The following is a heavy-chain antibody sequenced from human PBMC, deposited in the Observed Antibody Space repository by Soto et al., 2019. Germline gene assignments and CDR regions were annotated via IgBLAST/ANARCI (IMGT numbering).Heavy chain of an antibody. Sequence: ASVKVSCKASGYTFTGYYMHWVRQAPGQGLEWMGWINPNSGGTNYAQKFQGWVTMTRDTSISTAYMELSRLRSDDTAGYYCAREYCSSSSCYNWFDPWGQGTLVTVSS. CDR2: INPNSGGT. J-gene: IGHJ5*02. D-gene: IGHD2-2*01. CDR1: GYTFTGYY. V-gene: IGHV1-2*04. CDR3: AREYCSSSSCYNWFDP.